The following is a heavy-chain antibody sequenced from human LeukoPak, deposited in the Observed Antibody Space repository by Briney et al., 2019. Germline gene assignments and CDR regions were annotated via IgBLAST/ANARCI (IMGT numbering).Heavy chain of an antibody. Sequence: PGRSLRLSCAASGFTFSSYAMHWVRQAPGKGLEWVAVISYDGSNKYYADSVKGRFTISRDNSKNTLYLQMNSLRAEDTAVYYCARPLYYGSGTFWGQGTLVTASS. CDR3: ARPLYYGSGTF. CDR2: ISYDGSNK. D-gene: IGHD3-10*01. J-gene: IGHJ4*02. V-gene: IGHV3-30*04. CDR1: GFTFSSYA.